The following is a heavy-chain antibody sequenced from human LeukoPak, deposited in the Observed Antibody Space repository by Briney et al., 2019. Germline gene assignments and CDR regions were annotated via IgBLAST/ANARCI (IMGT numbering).Heavy chain of an antibody. V-gene: IGHV3-48*01. J-gene: IGHJ4*02. D-gene: IGHD4-23*01. Sequence: GGSLRLSCAASGFTFSSYNMNWVRQAPGKGLEWVSYISSSSTTIYSADSVKGRFTISRDNSKNTLYLQMNSLRAEDTAVYYCASDGGNVDYWGQGTLVTVSS. CDR3: ASDGGNVDY. CDR2: ISSSSTTI. CDR1: GFTFSSYN.